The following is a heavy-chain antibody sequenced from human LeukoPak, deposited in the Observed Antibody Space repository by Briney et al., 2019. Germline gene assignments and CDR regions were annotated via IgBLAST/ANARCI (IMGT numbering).Heavy chain of an antibody. CDR1: GFTFSSYG. Sequence: PGGSLRLSCAASGFTFSSYGMHWVRQAPGKGLEWVAFIRYDGSNKYYADSVKGRFTISRDNSKNTLYLQMNSLRAEDTAVHYCARVGRFGELFFDYWGQGTLVTVSS. D-gene: IGHD3-10*01. CDR2: IRYDGSNK. V-gene: IGHV3-30*02. CDR3: ARVGRFGELFFDY. J-gene: IGHJ4*02.